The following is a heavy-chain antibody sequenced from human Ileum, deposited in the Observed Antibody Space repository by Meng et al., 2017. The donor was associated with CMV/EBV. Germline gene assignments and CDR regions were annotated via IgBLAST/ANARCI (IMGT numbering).Heavy chain of an antibody. Sequence: GGSLRLSCAASGFTFSSYWMTWVRQAPGKGLEWVANIKQDGSEKYYVDSVKGRFTISRDNAKNSLYLQMNSLRAEDTAVYYCATGGGTVSYCTTGGEIGGRCVHWGQGTLVTVSS. J-gene: IGHJ4*02. D-gene: IGHD3-10*01. CDR1: GFTFSSYW. CDR2: IKQDGSEK. CDR3: ATGGGTVSYCTTGGEIGGRCVH. V-gene: IGHV3-7*01.